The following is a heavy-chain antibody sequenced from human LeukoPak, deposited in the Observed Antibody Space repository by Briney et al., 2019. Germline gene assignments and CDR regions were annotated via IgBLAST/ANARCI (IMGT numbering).Heavy chain of an antibody. V-gene: IGHV3-7*03. CDR3: AKDFHRLGEFDAFDI. CDR1: GFTFSSYW. D-gene: IGHD3-16*01. J-gene: IGHJ3*02. CDR2: IKQDGSET. Sequence: GGSLRLSCAASGFTFSSYWMNWVRQAPGKGLEWVASIKQDGSETYYVDSVKGRFTISRDNAKNSLYLQMNSLRAEDTALYYCAKDFHRLGEFDAFDIWGQGTMVTVSS.